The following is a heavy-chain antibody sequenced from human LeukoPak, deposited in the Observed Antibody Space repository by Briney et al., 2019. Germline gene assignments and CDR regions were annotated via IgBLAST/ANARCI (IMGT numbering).Heavy chain of an antibody. CDR2: ISGSGGST. V-gene: IGHV3-23*01. Sequence: GGSLRLSCAASGFTFSSYGMSWVRQAPGKGLEWVSAISGSGGSTYYADSVKGRFTISRDNSKNTLYLQMNSLRAEDTAVYYCAKRKLVASYFDYWGQGTLVTVSS. D-gene: IGHD1-14*01. CDR3: AKRKLVASYFDY. CDR1: GFTFSSYG. J-gene: IGHJ4*02.